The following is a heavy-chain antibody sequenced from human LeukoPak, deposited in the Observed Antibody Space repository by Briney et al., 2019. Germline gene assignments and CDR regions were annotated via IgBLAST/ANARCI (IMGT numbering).Heavy chain of an antibody. CDR1: GYTFTDYY. CDR3: ARNKEGRSLDY. J-gene: IGHJ4*02. Sequence: ASVKVSCKASGYTFTDYYIHWVRQAPGQGLEWMAWMNPNSGGTSYAQKFQGRVTMTRDTSISTAYMELSRLRFDDTAVYYCARNKEGRSLDYWGQGTLVTVSS. CDR2: MNPNSGGT. V-gene: IGHV1-2*02.